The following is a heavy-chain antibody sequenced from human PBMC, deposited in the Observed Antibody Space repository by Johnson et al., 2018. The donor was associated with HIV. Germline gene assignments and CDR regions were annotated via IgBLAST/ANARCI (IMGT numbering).Heavy chain of an antibody. CDR1: GLTVSSNY. J-gene: IGHJ3*02. Sequence: VQLVESGGGLVQPGGSLRLSCAASGLTVSSNYMSWVRQAPGKGLEWVSVIFSGGSTYYADSVNGRLTISRDNSKNTLYLQMNSLIAEDTAVYYCARDGVGYSSLKDAFDIWGQGTMVTVSS. CDR3: ARDGVGYSSLKDAFDI. V-gene: IGHV3-66*01. D-gene: IGHD6-6*01. CDR2: IFSGGST.